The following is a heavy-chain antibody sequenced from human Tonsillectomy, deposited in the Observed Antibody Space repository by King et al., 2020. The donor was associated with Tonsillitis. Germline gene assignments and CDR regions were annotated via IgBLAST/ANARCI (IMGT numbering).Heavy chain of an antibody. CDR1: GFTFSSYA. D-gene: IGHD3-22*01. J-gene: IGHJ4*02. V-gene: IGHV3-23*04. Sequence: VQLVESGGGLVQPGGSLRLSCAASGFTFSSYAMSWVRQAPGKGLEWVSAISGSGGSTYYADSVKGRFTISRDNSKNTLYLQMNSLRAEDTAVYYCAKDEGFRDYYVSSGYYNRIVNYWGQGTLVTVSS. CDR3: AKDEGFRDYYVSSGYYNRIVNY. CDR2: ISGSGGST.